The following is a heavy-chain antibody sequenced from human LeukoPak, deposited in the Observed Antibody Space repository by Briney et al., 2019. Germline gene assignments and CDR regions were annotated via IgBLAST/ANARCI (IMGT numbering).Heavy chain of an antibody. CDR3: ARELGSYPST. CDR1: GFTFSSYK. V-gene: IGHV3-48*03. Sequence: GGSLRLSCTASGFTFSSYKMHWLRQAPGRGLEWVSYISSSGDAIYYPDSVKGRFTISRDNAKSSLYLQMNSLRAEDTAVYYCARELGSYPSTWGQGTLVTVSS. CDR2: ISSSGDAI. J-gene: IGHJ5*02. D-gene: IGHD1-26*01.